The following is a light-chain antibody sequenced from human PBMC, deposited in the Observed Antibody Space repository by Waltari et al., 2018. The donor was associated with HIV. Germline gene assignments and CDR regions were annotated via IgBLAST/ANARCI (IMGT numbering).Light chain of an antibody. Sequence: DIQMTQSPSSLSASVGARVTITCQASQDISNYLNWYQQKPGKAPKLLIYDASNLETGVPSRFSGSGSGTDFTFTISSLQPEDIATYYCQQYDNLPGTFGQGTKLEIK. CDR3: QQYDNLPGT. CDR1: QDISNY. V-gene: IGKV1-33*01. J-gene: IGKJ2*01. CDR2: DAS.